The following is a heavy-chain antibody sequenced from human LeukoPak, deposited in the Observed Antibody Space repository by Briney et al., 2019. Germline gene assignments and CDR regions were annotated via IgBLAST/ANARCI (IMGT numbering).Heavy chain of an antibody. Sequence: SETLSLTCAVYGGSFSGYYWSWIRQPPGKGLEWIGEINHSGSTNYNPSLKSRVTISVDTSKNQFSLKLNSVTAADTAVYYCARVWDFWSGYYTQPFDYWGQGTLVTVSS. V-gene: IGHV4-34*01. CDR3: ARVWDFWSGYYTQPFDY. CDR1: GGSFSGYY. D-gene: IGHD3-3*01. CDR2: INHSGST. J-gene: IGHJ4*02.